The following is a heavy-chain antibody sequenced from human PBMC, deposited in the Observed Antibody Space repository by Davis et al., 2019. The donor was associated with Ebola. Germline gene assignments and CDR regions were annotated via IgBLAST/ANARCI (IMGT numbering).Heavy chain of an antibody. CDR3: ARGKGRSSCDY. CDR1: GFTFSSYG. Sequence: PGGSLRLSCAASGFTFSSYGMHWVRQAPGKGLEWVAVIWYDGSNKYYADSVKGRFTISRDNAKNSLYLQMNSLRAEDTAVYYCARGKGRSSCDYWGQGTLVTVSS. V-gene: IGHV3-33*01. D-gene: IGHD6-6*01. J-gene: IGHJ4*02. CDR2: IWYDGSNK.